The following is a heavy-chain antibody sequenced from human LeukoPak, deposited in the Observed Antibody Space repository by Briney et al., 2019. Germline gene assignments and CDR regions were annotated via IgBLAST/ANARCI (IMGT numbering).Heavy chain of an antibody. CDR1: RFTFSSYW. V-gene: IGHV3-7*01. CDR3: ARDARVVLDY. J-gene: IGHJ4*02. Sequence: PGGSLRLSCAASRFTFSSYWMSWVRQAPGKGLEWVANIQQDGSEKYYVDSAKGRFTISRDNAKNSLYLQMNSLRAEDTAVYYCARDARVVLDYWGQGTLVTVSS. D-gene: IGHD2-2*01. CDR2: IQQDGSEK.